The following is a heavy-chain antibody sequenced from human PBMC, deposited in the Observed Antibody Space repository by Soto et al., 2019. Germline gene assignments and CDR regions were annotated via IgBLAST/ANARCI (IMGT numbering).Heavy chain of an antibody. D-gene: IGHD3-10*01. CDR1: GGTFSSYT. V-gene: IGHV1-69*04. Sequence: SVKVSCKASGGTFSSYTISWVRQAPGQGLEWVGRIIPILGIANYAQKFQGRVTITADKSTSTAYMELSSLRSEDTAVYYCARDRGHYYGSGSYHIPYHAYNWFDPWGQGTLVTVS. CDR3: ARDRGHYYGSGSYHIPYHAYNWFDP. J-gene: IGHJ5*02. CDR2: IIPILGIA.